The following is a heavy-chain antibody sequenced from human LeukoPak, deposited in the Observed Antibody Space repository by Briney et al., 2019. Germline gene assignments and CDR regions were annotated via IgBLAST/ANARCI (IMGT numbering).Heavy chain of an antibody. D-gene: IGHD1-1*01. J-gene: IGHJ4*02. CDR2: IYHSGTT. CDR3: ARDLSGGTFDY. CDR1: AYSISSAYY. Sequence: SETLSLTCAVSAYSISSAYYWGWIRQAPGKGLEWIGNIYHSGTTYYNPSLKSRVSISLHTSKNQFSLKLASVTAPDTAVYYCARDLSGGTFDYWGQGTLVTVSS. V-gene: IGHV4-38-2*02.